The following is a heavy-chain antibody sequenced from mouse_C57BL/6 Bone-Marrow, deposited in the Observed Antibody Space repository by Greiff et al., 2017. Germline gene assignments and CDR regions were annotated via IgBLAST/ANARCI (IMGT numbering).Heavy chain of an antibody. J-gene: IGHJ2*01. CDR3: EREGITTGVGNFDY. Sequence: QVQLQQPGAELVKPGASVKLSCKASGYTFTSYWMQWVKQRPGQGLEWIGEIDPSDSYTNYNQKFKGKATLTVDTSSSTAYMQLSSRTSEDSAVYDCEREGITTGVGNFDYWGQGTTLTVSS. D-gene: IGHD1-1*01. V-gene: IGHV1-50*01. CDR2: IDPSDSYT. CDR1: GYTFTSYW.